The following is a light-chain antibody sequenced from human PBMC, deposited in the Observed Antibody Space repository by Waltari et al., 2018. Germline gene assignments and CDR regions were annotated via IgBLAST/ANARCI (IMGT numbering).Light chain of an antibody. CDR1: QTISSW. CDR3: QRYNTFWT. V-gene: IGKV1-5*03. CDR2: KAS. Sequence: DIQMTQSPSTRPASVQSRVTISCRANQTISSWLAWYQQKPGKAPNLLIYKASSLEGGVPSRFSGSGSGTEFTLTISGLQPDDAATYFCQRYNTFWTFGRGTKVEIK. J-gene: IGKJ1*01.